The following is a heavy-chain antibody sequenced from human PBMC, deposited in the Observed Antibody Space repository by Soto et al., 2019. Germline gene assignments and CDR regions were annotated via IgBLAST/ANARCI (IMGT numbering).Heavy chain of an antibody. CDR1: GGSISSSSYY. CDR3: ARYSRYYAMDV. CDR2: IYYSGST. J-gene: IGHJ6*02. D-gene: IGHD1-26*01. Sequence: PSETLSLTCTVSGGSISSSSYYWGWIRQPPGKGLEWIGNIYYSGSTNFNPSLKSRVTISVDTSKNQFSVKLSSVTAADTAVYYCARYSRYYAMDVWGQGTTVNVSS. V-gene: IGHV4-39*01.